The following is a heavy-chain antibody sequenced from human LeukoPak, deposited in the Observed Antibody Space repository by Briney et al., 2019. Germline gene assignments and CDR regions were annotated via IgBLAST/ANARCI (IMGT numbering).Heavy chain of an antibody. Sequence: SQTLSLTCTVSGGSISSGTYYWSWIRQPAGKGLEWIGRIYNSGSTSYNPSLKSRVTISVDTSKNQFSLKLSSVTAADTAVYYCARGRDDDVWGSYPTCFDYWGQGTPVTVSS. CDR3: ARGRDDDVWGSYPTCFDY. CDR2: IYNSGST. D-gene: IGHD3-16*02. J-gene: IGHJ4*02. V-gene: IGHV4-61*02. CDR1: GGSISSGTYY.